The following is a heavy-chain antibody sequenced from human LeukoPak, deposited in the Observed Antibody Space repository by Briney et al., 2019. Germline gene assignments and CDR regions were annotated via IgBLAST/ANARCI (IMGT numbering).Heavy chain of an antibody. Sequence: GASMKVSCKASGGTFSSYAISWVRQAPGQGLEWMGGIIPIFGTANYAQKFQGRVTITTDESTSTAYMELSSLRSEDTAVYYCAREGGYCSSTSCYTESAFDIWGQGTMVTVSS. V-gene: IGHV1-69*05. CDR2: IIPIFGTA. J-gene: IGHJ3*02. CDR3: AREGGYCSSTSCYTESAFDI. D-gene: IGHD2-2*02. CDR1: GGTFSSYA.